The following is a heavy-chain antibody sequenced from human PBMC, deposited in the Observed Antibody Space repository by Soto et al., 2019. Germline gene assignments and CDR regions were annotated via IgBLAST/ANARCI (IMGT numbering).Heavy chain of an antibody. Sequence: QVQLQESGPGLVKPSETLSLTCTVSGGSISSYYWSWVREPPGKGLEWIGYIYYSGSTNHNPSLKRRLTKSVETSKNLFPRELGPGTARDTAVDYCARHRLVAGLYDAFDIWGQGTMVTVSS. V-gene: IGHV4-59*08. CDR3: ARHRLVAGLYDAFDI. CDR1: GGSISSYY. CDR2: IYYSGST. J-gene: IGHJ3*02. D-gene: IGHD6-19*01.